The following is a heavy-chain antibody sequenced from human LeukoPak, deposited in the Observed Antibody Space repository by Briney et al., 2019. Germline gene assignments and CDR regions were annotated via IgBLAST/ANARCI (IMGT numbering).Heavy chain of an antibody. J-gene: IGHJ4*02. CDR1: GGTFSSNT. D-gene: IGHD6-19*01. V-gene: IGHV1-69*02. Sequence: SVKVSCKASGGTFSSNTIIWVRQAPGQGREWMGRNIPNLGLANYAQNFQRRDTMTADKSSRTVYMERSSLRSEDAAVYYCGTPQCAWWGQGTLVTVSS. CDR2: NIPNLGLA. CDR3: GTPQCAW.